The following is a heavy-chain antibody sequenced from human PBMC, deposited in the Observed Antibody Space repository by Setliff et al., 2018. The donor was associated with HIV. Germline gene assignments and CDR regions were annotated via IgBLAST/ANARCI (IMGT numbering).Heavy chain of an antibody. CDR2: IYDSGSS. CDR3: ARHDIRRYYFVSGSPSHWFYP. Sequence: SETLSLTCAVSGGSISSSNYYWGWIRQPPGKGLEWIGSIYDSGSSYYNPSLKRRVTLYLDTSKNQFSLNLSSVTAADTAVYYCARHDIRRYYFVSGSPSHWFYPWGQGTLVTVSS. CDR1: GGSISSSNYY. V-gene: IGHV4-39*01. D-gene: IGHD3-10*01. J-gene: IGHJ5*02.